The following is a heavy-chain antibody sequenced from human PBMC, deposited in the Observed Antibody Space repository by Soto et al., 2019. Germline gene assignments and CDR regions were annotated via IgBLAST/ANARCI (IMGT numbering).Heavy chain of an antibody. CDR2: INDRGSI. V-gene: IGHV4-34*01. CDR1: GGSFSGYY. Sequence: QVQLQQWGAGPLRPLETLSLTCGVSGGSFSGYYWAWIRQSPGKGLEWIGEINDRGSINYNPSLKSRVSISVETSKNHYSLNLRSVTAADPAVYYCARESHDILTGPPWVWYFDLWGRGTLVTVSS. D-gene: IGHD3-9*01. CDR3: ARESHDILTGPPWVWYFDL. J-gene: IGHJ2*01.